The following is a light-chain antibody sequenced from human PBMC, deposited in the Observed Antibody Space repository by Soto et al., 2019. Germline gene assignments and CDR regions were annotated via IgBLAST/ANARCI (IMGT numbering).Light chain of an antibody. J-gene: IGLJ1*01. CDR2: DVT. V-gene: IGLV2-14*03. CDR1: SSDVGAYNY. CDR3: CSYTTDIAPYV. Sequence: QSALTQPASVSGSPGQSITISCTGTSSDVGAYNYVSWYQHHPGKAPKLIIFDVTDRPSGVSNRFSGSKSGNTASLTISGLQAEDESFYYCCSYTTDIAPYVFGTGTKVTVL.